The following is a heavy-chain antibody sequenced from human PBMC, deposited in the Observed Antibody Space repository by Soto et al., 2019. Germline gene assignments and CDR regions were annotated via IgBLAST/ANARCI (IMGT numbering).Heavy chain of an antibody. Sequence: QVQLVESGGGVVQPGRSLRLSCAASGFTFSTYGMHWVRQAPGKGLEWVAVISYDGRNEYYAESVKGRFTIFRDNYKNTLYLQMNSLRAEDTALYYCAKDHLMTTVTTVGYWGQGALVTVSS. J-gene: IGHJ4*02. CDR3: AKDHLMTTVTTVGY. V-gene: IGHV3-30*18. CDR2: ISYDGRNE. CDR1: GFTFSTYG. D-gene: IGHD4-17*01.